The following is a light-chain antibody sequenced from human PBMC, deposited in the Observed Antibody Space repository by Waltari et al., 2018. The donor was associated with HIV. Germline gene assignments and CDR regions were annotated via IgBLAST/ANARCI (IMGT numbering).Light chain of an antibody. J-gene: IGKJ1*01. CDR2: GAS. CDR1: QSITTK. V-gene: IGKV3-15*01. CDR3: QQYNNWPPWT. Sequence: EIVMTQSPATLSVSPGARVTLSCRASQSITTKLAWYQQTPGQAPILLIYGASTRAPGIPDRFSGSGSGTEFTLTISSLQSEDFAIYYCQQYNNWPPWTFGQGTKVEI.